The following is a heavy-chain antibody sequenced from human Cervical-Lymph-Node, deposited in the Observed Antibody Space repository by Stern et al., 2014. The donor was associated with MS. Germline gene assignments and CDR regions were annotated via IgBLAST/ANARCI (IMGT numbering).Heavy chain of an antibody. J-gene: IGHJ4*02. CDR1: GYIFTNYW. CDR2: IWPGDSDA. V-gene: IGHV5-51*01. D-gene: IGHD2-15*01. CDR3: ARHVCSSGICYSFDS. Sequence: EVQLVQSGAEVRKPGESLKISCQASGYIFTNYWIGWVRQMPGKGLEFMGIIWPGDSDARYSPSFQGQATMSVDKSASTTYLQWSSLQTSDTAMYYCARHVCSSGICYSFDSWGQGTLVTVSS.